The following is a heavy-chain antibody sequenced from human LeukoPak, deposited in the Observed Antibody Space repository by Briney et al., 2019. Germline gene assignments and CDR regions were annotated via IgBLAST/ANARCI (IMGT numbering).Heavy chain of an antibody. CDR1: GGSFSGYY. Sequence: PSETLSLTCAVYGGSFSGYYWSWIRQPPGKGLEWVGEINHSGSTNYNPSLKSRVTISVDTSKNQFSLKLISVTAADTAVYYCARGVRYCSSTSCLNWFDPWGQGSLVTVSS. CDR3: ARGVRYCSSTSCLNWFDP. D-gene: IGHD2-2*01. J-gene: IGHJ5*02. CDR2: INHSGST. V-gene: IGHV4-34*01.